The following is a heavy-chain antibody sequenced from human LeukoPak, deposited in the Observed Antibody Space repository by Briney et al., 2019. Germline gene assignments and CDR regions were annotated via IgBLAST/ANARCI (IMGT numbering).Heavy chain of an antibody. CDR2: IYTSGST. J-gene: IGHJ4*02. CDR1: GGSISSYY. D-gene: IGHD3-22*01. Sequence: SETLSLTCTVSGGSISSYYWSWIRQPAGKGLEWLGRIYTSGSTNYNPSLKSRVTMSVDTSKNQFSLKLRSVTAADTAVYYCAREVRYYYDSSGSKGYFDYWGQGTLVTVSS. CDR3: AREVRYYYDSSGSKGYFDY. V-gene: IGHV4-4*07.